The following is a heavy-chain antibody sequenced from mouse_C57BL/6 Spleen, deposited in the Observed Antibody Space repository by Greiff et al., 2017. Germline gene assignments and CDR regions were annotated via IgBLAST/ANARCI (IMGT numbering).Heavy chain of an antibody. Sequence: QVHVKQSGAELVKPGASVKISCKASGYAFSSYWMNWVKQRPGKGLEWIGQIYPGDGDTNYNGKFKGKATLTADKSSSTAYMQLSSLTSEDSAVYFCARDDWDAYWGQGTLVTVSA. V-gene: IGHV1-80*01. CDR2: IYPGDGDT. CDR1: GYAFSSYW. J-gene: IGHJ3*01. CDR3: ARDDWDAY. D-gene: IGHD4-1*01.